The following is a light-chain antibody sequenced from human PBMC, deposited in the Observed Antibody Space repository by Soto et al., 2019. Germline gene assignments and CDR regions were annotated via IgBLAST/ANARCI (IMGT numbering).Light chain of an antibody. CDR3: SSYTSISTRQLV. J-gene: IGLJ3*02. CDR2: EVS. V-gene: IGLV2-14*01. Sequence: QSALTQPASVSGSPGQSITISCTGTSSDVGGYNYVSWYQQHPGKAPKLMVYEVSNRPSGVSNRFSGSKSGNTASLTISGLQAEDEADYYCSSYTSISTRQLVFGGGTKLTVL. CDR1: SSDVGGYNY.